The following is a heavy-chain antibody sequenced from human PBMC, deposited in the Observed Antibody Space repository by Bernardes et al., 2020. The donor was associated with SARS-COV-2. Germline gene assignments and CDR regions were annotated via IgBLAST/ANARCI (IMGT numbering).Heavy chain of an antibody. J-gene: IGHJ4*02. Sequence: GGSLRLSCAASGFTFDDYAMHWVRQAPGKGLEWVSGISWNSGSIGYADSVKGRFTISRDNAKNSLYLQMNSLRAEDTALYYCAKLTYYGSGSYVDYWGQGTLVTVSS. CDR2: ISWNSGSI. V-gene: IGHV3-9*01. CDR1: GFTFDDYA. D-gene: IGHD3-10*01. CDR3: AKLTYYGSGSYVDY.